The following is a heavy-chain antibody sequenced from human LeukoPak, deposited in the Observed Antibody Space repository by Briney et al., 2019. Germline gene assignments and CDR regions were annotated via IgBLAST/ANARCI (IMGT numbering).Heavy chain of an antibody. CDR2: ISNDGTNE. D-gene: IGHD6-19*01. Sequence: GGSLRLSCADSRFTFSTYAMHWVRQAPGKGLEWVAGISNDGTNEDHADSVKGRFTISRDNSKNTLYLQMNSLRAEDTAIYYCARDRIAVAGMGAFQHWGQGTLVTVSS. CDR1: RFTFSTYA. V-gene: IGHV3-30-3*01. CDR3: ARDRIAVAGMGAFQH. J-gene: IGHJ1*01.